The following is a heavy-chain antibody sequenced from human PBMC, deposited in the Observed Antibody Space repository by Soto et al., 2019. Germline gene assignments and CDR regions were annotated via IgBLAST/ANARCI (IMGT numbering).Heavy chain of an antibody. V-gene: IGHV3-53*02. J-gene: IGHJ5*02. CDR1: GFTVSSNY. D-gene: IGHD5-12*01. Sequence: EVQLVETGGGLIQPGGSLRLSCAASGFTVSSNYMSWVRQAPGKGLEWVSVIYSGGSTYYADSVKGRFTISRDNSKNTLYLQMNSLRAEDTAVYYCARIWWLRHGWFDPWGQGTLVTVSS. CDR2: IYSGGST. CDR3: ARIWWLRHGWFDP.